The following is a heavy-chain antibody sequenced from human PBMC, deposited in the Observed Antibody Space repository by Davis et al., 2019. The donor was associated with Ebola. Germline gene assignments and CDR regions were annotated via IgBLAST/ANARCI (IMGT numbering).Heavy chain of an antibody. D-gene: IGHD7-27*01. V-gene: IGHV3-21*01. CDR1: GFTFSSYS. CDR3: ATDRNWDFDY. CDR2: ISSSSSYI. Sequence: GESPKISCAASGFTFSSYSMNWVRQAPGKGLEWVSSISSSSSYIYYADSVKGRFTISRDNAKNSLYLQMNSLRDEDTAVYYCATDRNWDFDYWGQGTLVTVSS. J-gene: IGHJ4*02.